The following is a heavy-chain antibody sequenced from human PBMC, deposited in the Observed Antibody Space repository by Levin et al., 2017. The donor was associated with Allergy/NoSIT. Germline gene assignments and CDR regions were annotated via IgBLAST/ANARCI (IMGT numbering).Heavy chain of an antibody. D-gene: IGHD4-23*01. Sequence: GGSLRLSCKASGYSFASYWLGWVRQTPGEGLQYMGVIFPRDSDTRYSPSLQGHVTISADESINTAYLQWSSLKASDTGIYFCVRGGNRANYDWFDTWGQGTHVTVSS. V-gene: IGHV5-51*01. J-gene: IGHJ5*02. CDR3: VRGGNRANYDWFDT. CDR2: IFPRDSDT. CDR1: GYSFASYW.